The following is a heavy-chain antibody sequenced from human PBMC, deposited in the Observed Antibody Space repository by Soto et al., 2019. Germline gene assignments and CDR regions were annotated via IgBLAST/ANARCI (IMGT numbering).Heavy chain of an antibody. CDR1: GYTFTSYY. Sequence: ASVKASCKASGYTFTSYYMHWVRQAPGQGLEWMGIINPSGGSTSYAQRFQGRVTMTRDTSTSTVYMELSSLRSEDTAVYYCARGGGITGTTWLAYYYGMDVWGQGTTVTVSS. D-gene: IGHD1-7*01. CDR2: INPSGGST. J-gene: IGHJ6*02. CDR3: ARGGGITGTTWLAYYYGMDV. V-gene: IGHV1-46*01.